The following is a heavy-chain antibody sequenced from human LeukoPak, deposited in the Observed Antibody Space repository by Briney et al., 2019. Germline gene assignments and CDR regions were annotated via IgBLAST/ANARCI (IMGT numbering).Heavy chain of an antibody. CDR2: IFDRRTT. J-gene: IGHJ4*02. V-gene: IGHV4-59*11. Sequence: SETLSLTCTVSNDSISPLYWCWIRQPPGKGLEFIGYIFDRRTTNFNPSLKSRVTLSVDTSKNQISLRLNSATAAETAVYYCARGGSGAKYSFDSWGQGTLVTVSS. CDR3: ARGGSGAKYSFDS. CDR1: NDSISPLY. D-gene: IGHD3-10*01.